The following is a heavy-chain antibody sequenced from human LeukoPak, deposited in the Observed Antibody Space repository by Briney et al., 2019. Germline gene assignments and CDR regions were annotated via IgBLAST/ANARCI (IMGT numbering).Heavy chain of an antibody. CDR1: GYTFTSYD. D-gene: IGHD6-19*01. J-gene: IGHJ3*02. CDR2: MNPNSGNT. CDR3: ARKGQWLVRVDAFDI. Sequence: GASVNVSCKASGYTFTSYDINWVRQATGQGLEWMGWMNPNSGNTGYAQKFQGRVTMTRNTSISTAYMELSSLRSEDTAVYYCARKGQWLVRVDAFDIWGQGTMVTVSS. V-gene: IGHV1-8*01.